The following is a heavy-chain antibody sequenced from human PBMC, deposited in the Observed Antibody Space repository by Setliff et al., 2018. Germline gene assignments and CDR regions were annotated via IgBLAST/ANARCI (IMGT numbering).Heavy chain of an antibody. J-gene: IGHJ4*02. CDR3: FGAGTCSY. V-gene: IGHV3-7*01. CDR2: INPDGSEK. CDR1: GFTYKNDW. D-gene: IGHD3-10*01. Sequence: GGSLRLSCGASGFTYKNDWVSWVRQAPGKGLEWLASINPDGSEKYYVDSVKGRFTISRDNARNSLSLQMNSLRTEDTAVYYCFGAGTCSYWGRGTLVTVSS.